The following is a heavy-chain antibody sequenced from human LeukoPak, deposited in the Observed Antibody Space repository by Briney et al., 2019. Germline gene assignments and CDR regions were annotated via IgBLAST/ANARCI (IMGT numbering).Heavy chain of an antibody. D-gene: IGHD3-22*01. V-gene: IGHV3-21*01. CDR1: GFTFSSYS. J-gene: IGHJ4*02. CDR2: ISSSSSYI. CDR3: ARDLSHYDSSGYLDY. Sequence: AGGSLRLSCAASGFTFSSYSMTWVRQAPGKGLEWVSSISSSSSYIYYADSVKGRFTISRDNAKDSLYLQMNSLRAEDTAVYYCARDLSHYDSSGYLDYWGQGTLVTVSS.